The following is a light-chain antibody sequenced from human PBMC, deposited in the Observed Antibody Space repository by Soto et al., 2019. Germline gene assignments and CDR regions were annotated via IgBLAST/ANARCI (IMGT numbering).Light chain of an antibody. CDR3: SSYTSSSTYV. J-gene: IGLJ1*01. V-gene: IGLV2-14*03. CDR2: DVT. CDR1: ISDIGTYNY. Sequence: QSALTQPASVSGSPGQSITISCTGTISDIGTYNYVSWYQHHPGKAPKLIIYDVTNRPSGISNRFSGSKSGNTASLTISGLQTEDEADYFCSSYTSSSTYVFGTETKLTVL.